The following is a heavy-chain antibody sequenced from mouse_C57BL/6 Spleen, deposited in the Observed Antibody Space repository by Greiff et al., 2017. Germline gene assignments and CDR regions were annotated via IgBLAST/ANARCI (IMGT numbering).Heavy chain of an antibody. CDR3: AREGYYGSRNY. CDR1: GYTFTSYW. Sequence: QVQLQQPGAELVRPGTSVTLSCKASGYTFTSYWMHWVQQRPGQGLEWIGVIDPSDSYTNYNQKFKGKATLTVDPSSSTAYMRLSSLTSEDSAVSYCAREGYYGSRNYWGQGTTLTVSS. J-gene: IGHJ2*01. V-gene: IGHV1-59*01. D-gene: IGHD1-1*01. CDR2: IDPSDSYT.